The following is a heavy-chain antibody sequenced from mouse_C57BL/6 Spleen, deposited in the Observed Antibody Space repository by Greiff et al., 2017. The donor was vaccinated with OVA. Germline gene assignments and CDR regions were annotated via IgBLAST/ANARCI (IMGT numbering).Heavy chain of an antibody. CDR2: IHPNSGST. CDR1: GYTFTSYW. V-gene: IGHV1-64*01. Sequence: QVQLQQPGAELVKPGASVKLSCKASGYTFTSYWMHWVKQRPGQGLEWIGMIHPNSGSTNYTEKFKSKATLTVAKSSSTADMQLSSLTSVDSAVYDCARRDNGSRDSPYCFDYWGQGTTLTVS. D-gene: IGHD1-1*01. J-gene: IGHJ2*01. CDR3: ARRDNGSRDSPYCFDY.